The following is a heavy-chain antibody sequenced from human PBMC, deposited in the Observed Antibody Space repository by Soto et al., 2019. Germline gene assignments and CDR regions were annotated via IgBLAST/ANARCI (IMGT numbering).Heavy chain of an antibody. V-gene: IGHV2-26*01. CDR1: GFSLSNVRMG. CDR3: ARLNVMLIESYFYAVDV. J-gene: IGHJ6*02. CDR2: IFSNDDK. D-gene: IGHD3-10*01. Sequence: QVTLKESGPVLVKPTETLTLTCTVSGFSLSNVRMGVSWIRQPPGKALEWLAHIFSNDDKSYNTSLKSRLTISKDTSRSQVVLTMNNMDPVDTATYFCARLNVMLIESYFYAVDVWAKGPRSPSP.